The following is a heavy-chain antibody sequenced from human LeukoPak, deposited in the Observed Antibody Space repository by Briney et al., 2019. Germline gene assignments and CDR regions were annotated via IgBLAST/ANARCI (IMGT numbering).Heavy chain of an antibody. V-gene: IGHV4-39*01. Sequence: SETLSLTCTISGSSITSVSHYWGWIRQPPGKGLEWIGDIYYTGSTYYSPSLSSRVTMSVHTSENQFSLRLNSGTAVDTAVYYCARRWGNIVGVTYEYWGQGTLVTVSS. D-gene: IGHD3-16*01. CDR1: GSSITSVSHY. CDR2: IYYTGST. CDR3: ARRWGNIVGVTYEY. J-gene: IGHJ4*02.